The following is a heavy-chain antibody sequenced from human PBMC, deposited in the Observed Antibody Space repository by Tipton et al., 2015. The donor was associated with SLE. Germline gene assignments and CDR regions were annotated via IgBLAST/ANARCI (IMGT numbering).Heavy chain of an antibody. CDR3: ARGRGGAARPFDY. Sequence: TLSLTCAVYGGSFSVYYWSWIRQSPGKGLEWIGEINHSGSTNYKSSLKSRVTISVDTSKKQFSLKLSSVTAADTAVYYCARGRGGAARPFDYWGQGTLVTVSS. V-gene: IGHV4-34*01. CDR1: GGSFSVYY. CDR2: INHSGST. J-gene: IGHJ4*02. D-gene: IGHD6-6*01.